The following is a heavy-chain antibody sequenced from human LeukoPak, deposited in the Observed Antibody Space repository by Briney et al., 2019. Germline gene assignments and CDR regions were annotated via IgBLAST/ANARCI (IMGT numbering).Heavy chain of an antibody. D-gene: IGHD5-24*01. V-gene: IGHV1-2*02. CDR1: GYTFTNYY. CDR2: INPNSGGT. J-gene: IGHJ4*02. CDR3: ARLSDGYNAY. Sequence: ATVKVSCKASGYTFTNYYIHWVRQAPGQGLEWMGWINPNSGGTNYAQKFQGRVTMTRDTSISTAYMELSRLKSDDTAVFYCARLSDGYNAYWGQGTLVTVSS.